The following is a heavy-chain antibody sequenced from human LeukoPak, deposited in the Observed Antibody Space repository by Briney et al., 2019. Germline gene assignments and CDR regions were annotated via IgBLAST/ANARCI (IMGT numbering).Heavy chain of an antibody. D-gene: IGHD4-17*01. CDR1: GGSISSGDYY. Sequence: NPSETLSLTCTVSGGSISSGDYYWSWIRQPAGKGLEWIGRIYTSGSTNYNPSLKSRVTMSVDTSKNQFSLKLSSVTAADTAVYYCARAYYGDYGFDYWGQGTLVTVSS. V-gene: IGHV4-61*02. CDR2: IYTSGST. CDR3: ARAYYGDYGFDY. J-gene: IGHJ4*02.